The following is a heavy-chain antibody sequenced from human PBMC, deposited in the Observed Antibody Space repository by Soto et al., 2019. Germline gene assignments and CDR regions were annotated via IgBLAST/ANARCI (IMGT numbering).Heavy chain of an antibody. V-gene: IGHV3-64D*08. CDR3: VKDRYYGSGSYYNEKPFDY. Sequence: GGSLRLSCSASGFTFSSYAMHWVRQAPGKGLEYVSAISSNGGSTYYADSVKGRFTISRDNSKNTLYLQMSSLRAEDTAVYYCVKDRYYGSGSYYNEKPFDYWGQGTLVTVSS. J-gene: IGHJ4*02. D-gene: IGHD3-10*01. CDR1: GFTFSSYA. CDR2: ISSNGGST.